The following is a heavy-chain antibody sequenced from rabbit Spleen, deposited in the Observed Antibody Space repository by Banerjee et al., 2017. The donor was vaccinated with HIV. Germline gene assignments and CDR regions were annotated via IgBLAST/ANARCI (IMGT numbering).Heavy chain of an antibody. Sequence: QEQLEESGGDLVKPEGSLTLTCTASGFSFSSSYYMSWVRQAPGKGLEWIGYIDPIFGRTYYASWVNGRFTISSHNAQNTLYLQLNSLTAADTATYFCVRDLGYDDYSEKGYFNLWGPGTLVTVS. V-gene: IGHV1S45*01. CDR2: IDPIFGRT. CDR3: VRDLGYDDYSEKGYFNL. J-gene: IGHJ4*01. D-gene: IGHD2-1*01. CDR1: GFSFSSSYY.